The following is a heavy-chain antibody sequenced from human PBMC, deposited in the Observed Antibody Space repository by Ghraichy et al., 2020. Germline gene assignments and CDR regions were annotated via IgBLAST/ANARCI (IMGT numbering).Heavy chain of an antibody. Sequence: GGSLRLSCAVSGFTFSDYGIHWVRQAPGKGLEWVAFIWYDGSNKYYADSVKGRFTISRDNSKNTLYLQMNSLRAEDTAVYYCARGASNYRSAYSYYHMDVWGQGTTVTVSS. J-gene: IGHJ6*02. D-gene: IGHD4-11*01. CDR3: ARGASNYRSAYSYYHMDV. V-gene: IGHV3-33*01. CDR2: IWYDGSNK. CDR1: GFTFSDYG.